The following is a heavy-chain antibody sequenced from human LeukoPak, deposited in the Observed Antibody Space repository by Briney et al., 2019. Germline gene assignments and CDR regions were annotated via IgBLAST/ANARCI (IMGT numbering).Heavy chain of an antibody. V-gene: IGHV1-24*01. Sequence: GASVKVSCKVSGYTLTELSMHWVRQAPGKGLEWMGGFDPEDGETIYAQKFQGRVTMTEDTSTDTAYMELSSLRSEDTAVYYYATVGLLGSSWYYFDYWGQGTLVTVSS. J-gene: IGHJ4*02. CDR3: ATVGLLGSSWYYFDY. D-gene: IGHD6-13*01. CDR2: FDPEDGET. CDR1: GYTLTELS.